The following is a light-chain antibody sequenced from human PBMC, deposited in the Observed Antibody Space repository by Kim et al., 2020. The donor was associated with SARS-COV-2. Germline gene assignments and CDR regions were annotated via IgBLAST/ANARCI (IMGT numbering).Light chain of an antibody. J-gene: IGKJ3*01. Sequence: AIQMTQSPSSFSASTGDRVTITCRASQNIGNNLAWYQQKPGKAPKLLTYAASTLQCGVPSRFSGSGSGTEFTLTISSLQSEDVATYYCQKYYSSPLTFGHGTKVDIK. CDR1: QNIGNN. CDR3: QKYYSSPLT. V-gene: IGKV1-8*01. CDR2: AAS.